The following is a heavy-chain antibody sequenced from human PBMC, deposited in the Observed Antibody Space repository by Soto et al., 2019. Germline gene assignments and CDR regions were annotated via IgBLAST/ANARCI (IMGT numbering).Heavy chain of an antibody. CDR2: ISYDGSYK. CDR1: GFTFSNNG. D-gene: IGHD6-19*01. J-gene: IGHJ6*02. Sequence: QVQLVESGGGVVQSGRSLRLSCAASGFTFSNNGMHWVRQAPGKGVERLAVISYDGSYKYYADSVKGRFTISRDNSKNTLYLQMNSLTAEDTAVYYGAKDRSGYDYYYGMDVWGQVTTVTVSS. CDR3: AKDRSGYDYYYGMDV. V-gene: IGHV3-30*18.